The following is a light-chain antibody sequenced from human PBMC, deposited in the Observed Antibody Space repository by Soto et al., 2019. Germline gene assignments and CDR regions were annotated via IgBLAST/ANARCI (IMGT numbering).Light chain of an antibody. CDR3: QQYGSIPWT. V-gene: IGKV3-15*01. CDR1: QTIDNT. CDR2: DAS. Sequence: EIVMTQSPATLSLSPGERATLSCRASQTIDNTLAWYQRKPGQAPRLLIYDASTRATGVPARFSGSGSGTDFTLTISSLQSEDFAVYYCQQYGSIPWTFGQGTKVDIK. J-gene: IGKJ1*01.